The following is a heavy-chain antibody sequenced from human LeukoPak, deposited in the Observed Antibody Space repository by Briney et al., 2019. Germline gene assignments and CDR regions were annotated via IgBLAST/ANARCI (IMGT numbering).Heavy chain of an antibody. CDR1: GFSFSSYA. CDR2: ISYDGSNK. J-gene: IGHJ5*02. CDR3: ARESLSGWYVQ. D-gene: IGHD6-19*01. V-gene: IGHV3-30-3*01. Sequence: PGRSLSLSCAASGFSFSSYAMHWVRQAPGKGLEWVAVISYDGSNKYYTDSVKGRVTISRDHSKNTLNLQMNSLRAEDTALYYCARESLSGWYVQWGQGTLVTVSS.